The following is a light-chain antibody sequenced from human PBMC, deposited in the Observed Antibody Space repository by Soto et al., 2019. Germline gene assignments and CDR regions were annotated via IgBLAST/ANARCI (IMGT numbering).Light chain of an antibody. CDR1: RSDVGGYHY. Sequence: QSALTQPPSASGSPGQSVPISCTGTRSDVGGYHYVSWYQQHPGKAPKLMIYEVSKRPSGVPDRFSGSKSGNTASLTVSGLQAEDEADYYCSSYAGSNNLVFGGGTKLTV. J-gene: IGLJ2*01. CDR2: EVS. V-gene: IGLV2-8*01. CDR3: SSYAGSNNLV.